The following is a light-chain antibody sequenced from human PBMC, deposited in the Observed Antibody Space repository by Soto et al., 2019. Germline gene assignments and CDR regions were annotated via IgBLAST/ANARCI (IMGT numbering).Light chain of an antibody. V-gene: IGKV1-5*03. J-gene: IGKJ1*01. CDR1: QTISSW. CDR2: KAS. Sequence: DIQRTQSPPTLSGYIGDRVTXXCRASQTISSWLAWYQQKPGKAPKLLIYKASTLKSGVPSRFSDSGSGTDFTLTISGLQAGDFARYCCQQCFSTLWPVGQGTKV. CDR3: QQCFSTLWP.